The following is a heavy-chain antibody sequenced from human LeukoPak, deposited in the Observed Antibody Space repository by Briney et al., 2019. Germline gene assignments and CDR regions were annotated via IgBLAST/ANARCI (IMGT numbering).Heavy chain of an antibody. Sequence: GGSLRLSCAASGFTFNSYSMNWVRQAPGKGLEWVSSISSGGSYIYYADSVKGRFTISRDNAKNSLYLQMNSLRAEDTALYYCAKDPEGTPNNWFDPWGQGTLVTVSS. D-gene: IGHD2-15*01. V-gene: IGHV3-21*04. J-gene: IGHJ5*02. CDR3: AKDPEGTPNNWFDP. CDR1: GFTFNSYS. CDR2: ISSGGSYI.